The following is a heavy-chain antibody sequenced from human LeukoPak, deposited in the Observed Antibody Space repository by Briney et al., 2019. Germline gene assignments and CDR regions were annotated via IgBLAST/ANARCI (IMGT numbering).Heavy chain of an antibody. J-gene: IGHJ4*02. CDR3: ARDLSYFDY. D-gene: IGHD2/OR15-2a*01. CDR2: TYSDGNT. Sequence: GGALRLSCAVSGFSVSSTYMTWVRQAPGKGLEWVSITYSDGNTYYAESVRGRVTVSRGYYKNTLYLQMKSLRVEETAFYYCARDLSYFDYWGQGTLVSVSS. V-gene: IGHV3-53*01. CDR1: GFSVSSTY.